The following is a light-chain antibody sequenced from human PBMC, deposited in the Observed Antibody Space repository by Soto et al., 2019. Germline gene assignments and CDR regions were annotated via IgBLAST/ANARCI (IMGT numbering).Light chain of an antibody. V-gene: IGKV3-15*01. CDR1: EGVGIS. J-gene: IGKJ1*01. Sequence: EIGVKQSPATLSVYKGERVTPSCRASEGVGISLAWYQQKPGQAPRVLIYGASTTAPGIPARFSGSGSGTEFTLTISSLQSEDSAVYHCQQYNDWPRTFGQGTKVDIK. CDR3: QQYNDWPRT. CDR2: GAS.